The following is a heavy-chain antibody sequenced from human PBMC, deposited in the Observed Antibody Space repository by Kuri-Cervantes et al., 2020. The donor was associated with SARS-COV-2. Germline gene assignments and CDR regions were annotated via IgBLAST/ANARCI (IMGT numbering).Heavy chain of an antibody. V-gene: IGHV4-38-2*02. CDR3: ARALKGQIDAFDI. CDR1: GYSISGSYY. CDR2: IYHSGST. Sequence: GSLRLSCSVSGYSISGSYYWGWIRQPPGKGQEWIGSIYHSGSTYYNPYLKSRVTISVDTSKTQFSLRLSSLTAADTAVHYCARALKGQIDAFDIWGQGTMVTVSS. J-gene: IGHJ3*02.